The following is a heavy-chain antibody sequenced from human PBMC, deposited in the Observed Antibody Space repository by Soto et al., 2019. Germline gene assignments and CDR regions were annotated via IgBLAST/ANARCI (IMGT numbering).Heavy chain of an antibody. J-gene: IGHJ4*02. CDR3: ALRSMAVVPEY. CDR2: LYYGRSA. V-gene: IGHV4-59*01. D-gene: IGHD3-22*01. CDR1: GDSISTYY. Sequence: QVQLQESGPGLVKPSETLSLTCAVSGDSISTYYCMWIRQPPGKGLESIGYLYYGRSANYNPSLTXRXPXSMXTSTNQCSLTLSSMTAADTAVYYCALRSMAVVPEYWGQGTLVTVSS.